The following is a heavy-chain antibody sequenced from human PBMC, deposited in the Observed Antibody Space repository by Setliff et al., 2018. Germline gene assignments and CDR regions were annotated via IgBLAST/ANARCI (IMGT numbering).Heavy chain of an antibody. Sequence: SETLSLTCVVYGDSFSDYYWSWIRQPPGKGLEWIEEINHSGSTYYNPSLKGRVTLSVDTTKNQFSLKLTSMTAADTAVYFCARHLLVQGTYHFDYWGQGSPVTVSS. CDR3: ARHLLVQGTYHFDY. D-gene: IGHD3-10*01. V-gene: IGHV4-34*01. CDR2: INHSGST. CDR1: GDSFSDYY. J-gene: IGHJ4*02.